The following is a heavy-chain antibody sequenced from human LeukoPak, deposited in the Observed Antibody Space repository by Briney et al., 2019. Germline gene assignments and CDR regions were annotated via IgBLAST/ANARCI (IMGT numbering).Heavy chain of an antibody. D-gene: IGHD2-2*01. CDR2: IYYSGST. V-gene: IGHV4-59*01. J-gene: IGHJ4*02. Sequence: SETLSLTCTVSGGSISSYYWSWIRQPPGKGLEWVGYIYYSGSTNYNPSLKSRVTISVDTSKNQFSLKLSSVTAADTAVYYCARVGYCSSTSCSYFDYWGQGTLVTVSS. CDR1: GGSISSYY. CDR3: ARVGYCSSTSCSYFDY.